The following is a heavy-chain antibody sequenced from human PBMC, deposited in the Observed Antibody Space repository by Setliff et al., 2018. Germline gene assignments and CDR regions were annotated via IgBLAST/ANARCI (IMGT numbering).Heavy chain of an antibody. CDR2: ISSDGITI. V-gene: IGHV3-11*04. CDR3: GSLTDGQH. CDR1: GFAFGDYF. D-gene: IGHD3-9*01. Sequence: SCAASGFAFGDYFMSWIREAPGKGLEWISYISSDGITIHYADSVKGRFTVTRDNAKNSLYLQMDSLKVEDTAVYYCGSLTDGQHWGQGALVTVSS. J-gene: IGHJ1*01.